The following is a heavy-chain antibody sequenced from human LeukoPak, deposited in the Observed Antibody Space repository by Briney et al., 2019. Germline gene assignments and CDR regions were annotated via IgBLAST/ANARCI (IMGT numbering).Heavy chain of an antibody. J-gene: IGHJ4*02. Sequence: ASVKVSCKASGYTFTSYYMHWVRQAPGQGLEWMGIINPSGGSTSYAQKFQGRVTMTRDTSTSTVYMELSSLRSEDTAVYHCARVRSSSWYRENPFDYWGQGTLVTVSS. CDR3: ARVRSSSWYRENPFDY. CDR2: INPSGGST. CDR1: GYTFTSYY. V-gene: IGHV1-46*01. D-gene: IGHD6-13*01.